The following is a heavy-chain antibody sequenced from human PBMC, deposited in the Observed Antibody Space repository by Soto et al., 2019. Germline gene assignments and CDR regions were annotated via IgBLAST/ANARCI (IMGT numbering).Heavy chain of an antibody. V-gene: IGHV4-31*03. CDR1: GGSISRGGYY. D-gene: IGHD6-13*01. CDR3: ARDRLRRSSSTSYYYGMDV. J-gene: IGHJ6*02. CDR2: IYYSGST. Sequence: SETLSLTCTVSGGSISRGGYYWSWIRQHPGKGLEWIGYIYYSGSTYYNPSLKSRVTISVDTSKNQFSLKLSSVTAADTAVYYCARDRLRRSSSTSYYYGMDVWGQGTTVTVSS.